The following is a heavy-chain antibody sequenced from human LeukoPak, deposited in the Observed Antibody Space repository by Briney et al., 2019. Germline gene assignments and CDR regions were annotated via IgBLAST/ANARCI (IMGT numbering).Heavy chain of an antibody. CDR2: INHSGST. D-gene: IGHD6-19*01. Sequence: SETLSLTCAVYGGSFSGYYWSWIRQPPGKGLEWIGEINHSGSTNYNPSLKSRVTISVDTSRNQFSMNLNSVTAADTAVYYCAKGAGPPWFDPWGQGTLVTVSS. V-gene: IGHV4-34*01. CDR3: AKGAGPPWFDP. CDR1: GGSFSGYY. J-gene: IGHJ5*02.